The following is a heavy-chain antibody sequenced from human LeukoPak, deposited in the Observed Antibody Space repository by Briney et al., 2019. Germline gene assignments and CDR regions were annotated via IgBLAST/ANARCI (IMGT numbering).Heavy chain of an antibody. V-gene: IGHV3-30*02. J-gene: IGHJ5*02. CDR2: IRYDGSNK. D-gene: IGHD3-10*01. Sequence: PGGSLRLSCAASGFTSSSYGMHWVRQAPGKGLEWVAFIRYDGSNKYYADSVKGRFTISRDNSKNTLYLQMNSLRAEDTAVYYCAKGGYYGSDNWFDPWGQGTLVTVSS. CDR1: GFTSSSYG. CDR3: AKGGYYGSDNWFDP.